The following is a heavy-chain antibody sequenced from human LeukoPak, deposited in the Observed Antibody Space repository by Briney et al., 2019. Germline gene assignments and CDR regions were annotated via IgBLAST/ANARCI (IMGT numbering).Heavy chain of an antibody. CDR3: ARVDFRSGWDFDY. J-gene: IGHJ4*02. Sequence: SETLSLTCTVSGGSISSGAYYWGWIRQPPGKGREWIGSIYYSGSTYYNPSLKSRVTISVDTSKNQFSLKPSSVTAADTAVYYCARVDFRSGWDFDYWGQGTLVTVSS. V-gene: IGHV4-39*07. D-gene: IGHD3-3*01. CDR1: GGSISSGAYY. CDR2: IYYSGST.